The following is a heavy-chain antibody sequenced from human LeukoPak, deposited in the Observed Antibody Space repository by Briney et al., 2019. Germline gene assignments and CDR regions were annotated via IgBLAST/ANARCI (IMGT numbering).Heavy chain of an antibody. CDR2: MYTRGST. CDR3: ATYDQQLAFDN. CDR1: GGPMSSYY. J-gene: IGHJ4*02. V-gene: IGHV4-4*07. Sequence: PSETLSLTCTVSGGPMSSYYWTWIRQPAGKGLEWIGRMYTRGSTNYNPSLKSRVTMSIDTSKKQFSLRLHSVTAADTAVYYCATYDQQLAFDNWGQGTLVTVSS. D-gene: IGHD6-13*01.